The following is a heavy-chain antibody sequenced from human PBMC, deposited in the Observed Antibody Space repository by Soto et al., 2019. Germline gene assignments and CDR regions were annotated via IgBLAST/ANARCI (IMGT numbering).Heavy chain of an antibody. Sequence: GGSLRLSCAASGFTVSSYGIHWVRQPPGKGLEWVAVISYDGSHKFYADSVKGRFTLSRDVSKGTLYLQMSSLRAEDTAVYYCAKESLKTPVTGPVDCWGQGTVVTVSS. D-gene: IGHD6-19*01. V-gene: IGHV3-30*18. CDR2: ISYDGSHK. CDR3: AKESLKTPVTGPVDC. CDR1: GFTVSSYG. J-gene: IGHJ4*02.